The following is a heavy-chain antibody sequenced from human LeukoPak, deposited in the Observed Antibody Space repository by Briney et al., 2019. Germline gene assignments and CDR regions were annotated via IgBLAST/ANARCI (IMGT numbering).Heavy chain of an antibody. CDR1: GFTFSSYE. D-gene: IGHD3-10*01. Sequence: GGSLRLSCAASGFTFSSYEVNWVRQAPGKGLEWVSYISSSGSTIYYADSVKGRFTISRDNAKNSLYLQMNSLRAEDTAVYYCARDRWFGELYPRFYYYYGMDVWGKGTTVTVSS. J-gene: IGHJ6*04. CDR2: ISSSGSTI. V-gene: IGHV3-48*03. CDR3: ARDRWFGELYPRFYYYYGMDV.